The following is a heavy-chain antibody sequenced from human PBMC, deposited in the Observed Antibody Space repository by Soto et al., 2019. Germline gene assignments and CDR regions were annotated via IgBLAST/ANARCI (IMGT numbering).Heavy chain of an antibody. CDR1: GFSLSTSGVG. Sequence: QITLKESGPTLVKPTQTLTLTCTFSGFSLSTSGVGVVWIRQPPGKALEWLALIYWDDDKRYSPSLKSRLTITKDTSKNQVVLTMTNMEPVDTATYYCAHSLIPNWGSRGAFDYWGQGTLVTVSS. D-gene: IGHD7-27*01. J-gene: IGHJ4*02. CDR2: IYWDDDK. CDR3: AHSLIPNWGSRGAFDY. V-gene: IGHV2-5*02.